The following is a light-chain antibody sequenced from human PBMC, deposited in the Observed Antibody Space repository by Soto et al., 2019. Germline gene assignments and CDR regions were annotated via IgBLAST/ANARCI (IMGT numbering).Light chain of an antibody. CDR3: QQYNDFQYT. J-gene: IGKJ2*01. Sequence: DIQMTQSPSTLSASVGDGVTITCRASQRIGSWLAWYQQKPGKAPKLLIYKATNLQSAVPSRFSGSGSGTDFSLTISSLQPVDSATYFCQQYNDFQYTFGPGTKLEI. V-gene: IGKV1-5*03. CDR1: QRIGSW. CDR2: KAT.